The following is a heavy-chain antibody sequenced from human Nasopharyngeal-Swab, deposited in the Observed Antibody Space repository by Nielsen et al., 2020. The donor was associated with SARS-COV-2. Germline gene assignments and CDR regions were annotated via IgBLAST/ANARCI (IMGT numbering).Heavy chain of an antibody. V-gene: IGHV3-23*01. D-gene: IGHD4-11*01. CDR1: GYSFRTYG. CDR3: TKGRADYSNPSFDN. Sequence: GGSLRLSCVASGYSFRTYGMSWVRQAPGKGLEWVAAIVGSGDISGSGGNTYYADSVKGRFTISRDNARNSLYLQMNSLRADDTAFYYCTKGRADYSNPSFDNWGQGTLVTVSS. J-gene: IGHJ4*02. CDR2: IVGSGDISGSGGNT.